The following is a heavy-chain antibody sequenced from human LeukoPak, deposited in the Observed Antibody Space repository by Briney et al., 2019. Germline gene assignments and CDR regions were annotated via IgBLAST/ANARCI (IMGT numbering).Heavy chain of an antibody. D-gene: IGHD6-19*01. CDR3: ARGEGWYGHYYFDY. CDR1: GYTFTSYD. CDR2: MNPNSGNT. V-gene: IGHV1-8*01. J-gene: IGHJ4*02. Sequence: ASVKVSCMASGYTFTSYDLNWVRQATGQGLEWMGWMNPNSGNTGYAQTFQGRVTMTRNTSISTAYMELSSLRSEDTAVYYCARGEGWYGHYYFDYWGQGTLVTVSS.